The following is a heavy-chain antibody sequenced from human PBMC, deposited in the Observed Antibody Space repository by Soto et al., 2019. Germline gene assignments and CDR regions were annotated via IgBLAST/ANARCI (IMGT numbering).Heavy chain of an antibody. CDR2: IYYSGST. CDR3: ARAESGYPPGYFDH. Sequence: SETLSLTCTVSGGSISSGGYYWSWIRQHPGKGLEWIGYIYYSGSTYNNPSLKSRVTISVDRSKNQFSLKLRSVTAAGTAVYYCARAESGYPPGYFDHWGQGTLVTVSS. CDR1: GGSISSGGYY. J-gene: IGHJ4*02. D-gene: IGHD5-12*01. V-gene: IGHV4-31*03.